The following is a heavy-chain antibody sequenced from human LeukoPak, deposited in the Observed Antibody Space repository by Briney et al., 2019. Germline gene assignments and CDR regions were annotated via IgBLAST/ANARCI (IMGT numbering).Heavy chain of an antibody. D-gene: IGHD3-10*01. CDR2: IRNKVNSHTT. V-gene: IGHV3-72*01. CDR3: VAMLRGVGY. Sequence: GGSLRLSCAASGFTFIDHYMDWVRQAPGKGLEWVGRIRNKVNSHTTEYSASVKGRFTISRDDSTNSVYLQMNSLKTEDTAVYYCVAMLRGVGYWGQGTLVTVSS. CDR1: GFTFIDHY. J-gene: IGHJ4*02.